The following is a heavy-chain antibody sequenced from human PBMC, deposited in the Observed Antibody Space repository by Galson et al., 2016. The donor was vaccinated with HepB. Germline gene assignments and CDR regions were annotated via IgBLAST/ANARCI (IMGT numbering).Heavy chain of an antibody. CDR3: ARDFRLAAGTTSYFHH. CDR2: ISTHSGKT. Sequence: SVKVSCKASAYTHTGITWVRQAPGQGLEWMGWISTHSGKTIYAQKLQDRVTMTTDTSTNTAYLDLRSLRSGDTAVYYCARDFRLAAGTTSYFHHWGQGTLVTVSA. CDR1: AYTHTG. D-gene: IGHD6-13*01. J-gene: IGHJ1*01. V-gene: IGHV1-18*01.